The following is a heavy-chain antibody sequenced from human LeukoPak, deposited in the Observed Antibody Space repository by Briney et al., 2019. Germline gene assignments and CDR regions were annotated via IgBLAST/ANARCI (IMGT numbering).Heavy chain of an antibody. Sequence: PSQTLSLTCTVSGGSISSYYWSWIRQPPGKGLEWIGYIYYSGSTNYNPSLKSRVTISVDTSKNQFSLKLSSVTAADTAVYYCARTGIDWNSELHAFDIWGQGTMVTVSS. CDR1: GGSISSYY. CDR3: ARTGIDWNSELHAFDI. V-gene: IGHV4-59*01. D-gene: IGHD1-7*01. J-gene: IGHJ3*02. CDR2: IYYSGST.